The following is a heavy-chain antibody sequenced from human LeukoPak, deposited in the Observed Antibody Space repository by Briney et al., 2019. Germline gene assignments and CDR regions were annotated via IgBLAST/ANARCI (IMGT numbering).Heavy chain of an antibody. CDR1: GDSFTSVTDY. CDR3: WSGRSYHPSN. D-gene: IGHD3-10*01. Sequence: PSETLSLTCTVSGDSFTSVTDYWAWIRQPPGKGLEWIASGDYSGGTYYNPSLESRVAISADMSKKQISLKPASVTGADTAVYYCWSGRSYHPSNWGQGTLVTVSS. J-gene: IGHJ1*01. CDR2: GDYSGGT. V-gene: IGHV4-39*07.